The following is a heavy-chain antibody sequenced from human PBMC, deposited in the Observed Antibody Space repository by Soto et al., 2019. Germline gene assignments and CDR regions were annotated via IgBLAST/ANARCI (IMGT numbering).Heavy chain of an antibody. CDR2: IWYDGSNK. CDR1: GFTFSSYG. D-gene: IGHD6-19*01. V-gene: IGHV3-33*01. CDR3: ARETIAVAGTGEAFDI. Sequence: GGSLRLSCAASGFTFSSYGMHWVRQAPGKGLEWVAVIWYDGSNKYYADSVKGRFTISRDNSKNTLYLQMNSLRAEDTAVYYCARETIAVAGTGEAFDIWGQGTMVTVSS. J-gene: IGHJ3*02.